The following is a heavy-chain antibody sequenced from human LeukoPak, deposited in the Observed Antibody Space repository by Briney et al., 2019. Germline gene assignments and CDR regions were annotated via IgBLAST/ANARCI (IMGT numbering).Heavy chain of an antibody. D-gene: IGHD4-17*01. CDR1: GFTFSSYA. J-gene: IGHJ4*02. V-gene: IGHV3-23*01. Sequence: GGSLRLSCAASGFTFSSYAMSWVRQAPGKGLEWVSAISGSGGSTYYADSVKGRFTISRDNSKNTLYLQMNSLRAEDTAVYYCAKPMTGQSTVTTFGSNYWGQGTLVTVSS. CDR3: AKPMTGQSTVTTFGSNY. CDR2: ISGSGGST.